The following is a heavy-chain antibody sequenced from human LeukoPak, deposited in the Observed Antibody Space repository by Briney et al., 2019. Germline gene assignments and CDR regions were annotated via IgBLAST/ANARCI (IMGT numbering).Heavy chain of an antibody. V-gene: IGHV5-51*01. J-gene: IGHJ4*02. CDR3: ARRYCSSTSCYAAGVDY. CDR1: GYSFTSYW. Sequence: GESLKISCKGSGYSFTSYWIGWVRQMPGKGLEWMGIIYPGDSDTRYSPSFQGQVTISADKSISTAYLQWSSLKASDTAMYYCARRYCSSTSCYAAGVDYWGQGTLVTVSS. CDR2: IYPGDSDT. D-gene: IGHD2-2*01.